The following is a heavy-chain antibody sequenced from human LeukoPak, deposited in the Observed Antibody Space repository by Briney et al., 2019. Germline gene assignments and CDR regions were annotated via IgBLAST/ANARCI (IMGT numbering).Heavy chain of an antibody. CDR3: AKETVVRIAAAAGPFDY. J-gene: IGHJ4*02. D-gene: IGHD6-13*01. CDR1: GFTFSSYA. Sequence: PGGSLRLSCAASGFTFSSYAMSWVRQAPGKGLEWVSAISGSGGSTYYADSVKGRFTISRDNSKNTLYLQMNSLRAEDTAVYYCAKETVVRIAAAAGPFDYWGQGTLVTVSS. V-gene: IGHV3-23*01. CDR2: ISGSGGST.